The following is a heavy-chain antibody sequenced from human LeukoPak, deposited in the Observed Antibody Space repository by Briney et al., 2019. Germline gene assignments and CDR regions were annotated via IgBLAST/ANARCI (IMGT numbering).Heavy chain of an antibody. Sequence: SETLSLTCTVSGGPISSYYWSWIRQPPGKGLEWIGYIDYSGSTNYNPSLKSRLTMSVDSSKNQSSLKLSSVTAADTAVYYCARGSGNYYQIDYWGQGTLVTVSS. CDR1: GGPISSYY. V-gene: IGHV4-59*01. CDR2: IDYSGST. CDR3: ARGSGNYYQIDY. D-gene: IGHD3-3*01. J-gene: IGHJ4*02.